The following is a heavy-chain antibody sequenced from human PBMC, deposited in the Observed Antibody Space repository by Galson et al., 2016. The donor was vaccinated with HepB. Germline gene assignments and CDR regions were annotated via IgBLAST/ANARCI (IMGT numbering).Heavy chain of an antibody. CDR1: GFTPNTRGVG. D-gene: IGHD1-14*01. V-gene: IGHV2-5*02. Sequence: PALVKPTQTLTLTCTLSGFTPNTRGVGVGWIRQPPEKALEWLGIIYWDGDKRYKTSLQSRLTIIKDTSKNQVLLTLTNIDRVDTATYFCAHSAPATRPGSGSFFDVWGQGTLVTVSS. CDR3: AHSAPATRPGSGSFFDV. J-gene: IGHJ1*01. CDR2: IYWDGDK.